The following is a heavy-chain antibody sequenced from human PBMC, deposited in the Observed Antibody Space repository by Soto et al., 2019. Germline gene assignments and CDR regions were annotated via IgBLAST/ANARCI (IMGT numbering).Heavy chain of an antibody. J-gene: IGHJ5*02. CDR3: ARGYYGSGSYHNWFDP. Sequence: GASVKVSCKASGYTFTSYGISWVRQAPGQGLEWMGWISAYNGNTNYAQKLQGRVTMTTDTSTSTAYMELRSLRSDDTAVYYCARGYYGSGSYHNWFDPWGQGTLVTVSS. V-gene: IGHV1-18*01. CDR2: ISAYNGNT. D-gene: IGHD3-10*01. CDR1: GYTFTSYG.